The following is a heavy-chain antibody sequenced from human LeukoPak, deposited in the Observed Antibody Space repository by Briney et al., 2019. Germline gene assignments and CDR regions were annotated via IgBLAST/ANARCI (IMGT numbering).Heavy chain of an antibody. J-gene: IGHJ6*02. CDR1: GYTFTGYY. D-gene: IGHD5-12*01. CDR3: ASPSMYSGYPSKYYYYYGMDV. Sequence: GASVKVSCKASGYTFTGYYMHWVRQAPGQGLEWMGWINPNSGGTNYAQKFQGRVTMTRDTSISTAYMELSRLRSDDTAVYYCASPSMYSGYPSKYYYYYGMDVWGQGTTVTVSS. CDR2: INPNSGGT. V-gene: IGHV1-2*02.